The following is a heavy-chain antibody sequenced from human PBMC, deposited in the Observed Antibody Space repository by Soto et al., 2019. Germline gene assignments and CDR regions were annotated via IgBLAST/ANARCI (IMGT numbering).Heavy chain of an antibody. J-gene: IGHJ6*02. Sequence: GGSLRLSCAASGFTFSTHWMHWVRQAPGKGLVWVSRIKSDGSVTNYADSVKGRFTISRDNSKNTLYLQMNSLRAEDTAVYYCARVTIVTDYYYYYGMDVWGQGTTVTVSS. D-gene: IGHD2-21*02. CDR1: GFTFSTHW. CDR2: IKSDGSVT. CDR3: ARVTIVTDYYYYYGMDV. V-gene: IGHV3-74*01.